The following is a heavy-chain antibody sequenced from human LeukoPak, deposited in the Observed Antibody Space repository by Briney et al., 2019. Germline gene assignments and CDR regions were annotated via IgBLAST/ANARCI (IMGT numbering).Heavy chain of an antibody. J-gene: IGHJ4*02. CDR3: AASGDSSGSHY. CDR1: GGTFSNYA. CDR2: IIPIFGTT. D-gene: IGHD3-22*01. V-gene: IGHV1-69*13. Sequence: GASVKVSCKVSGGTFSNYAISWVRQAPGQGLEWMGGIIPIFGTTHYAQKFQGRVTITADESTSTAYMELRSLRSEDTAVYYCAASGDSSGSHYWGQGTLVTVSS.